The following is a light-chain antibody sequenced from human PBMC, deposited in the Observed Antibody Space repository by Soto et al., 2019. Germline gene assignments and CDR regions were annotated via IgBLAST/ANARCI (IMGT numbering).Light chain of an antibody. Sequence: DVVLTQTPLSSPVTLGQPASISCRSSQSLVYSDGNTYLSWLQQRPGQPPRLLIYQISNRFSGVPDRVSGSGAGTDFTLKISRVEAEDVGVYYCMQFAHFPRTFCQGTKLEI. V-gene: IGKV2-24*01. CDR3: MQFAHFPRT. CDR1: QSLVYSDGNTY. CDR2: QIS. J-gene: IGKJ1*01.